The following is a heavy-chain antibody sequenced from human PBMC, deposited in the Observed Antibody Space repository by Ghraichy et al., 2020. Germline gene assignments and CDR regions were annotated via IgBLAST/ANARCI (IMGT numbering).Heavy chain of an antibody. D-gene: IGHD3-22*01. V-gene: IGHV3-7*01. CDR1: GFSFTSYY. CDR2: IKQDGSEI. CDR3: TRDWAYDGMSDY. J-gene: IGHJ4*02. Sequence: GGSLRLSCAASGFSFTSYYFSWVRQAPGKGLEWVANIKQDGSEIYYLDSVKGRFTISRDNAKNSVYLQMNSLRVEDTAVYHCTRDWAYDGMSDYWGQGTQVTVSS.